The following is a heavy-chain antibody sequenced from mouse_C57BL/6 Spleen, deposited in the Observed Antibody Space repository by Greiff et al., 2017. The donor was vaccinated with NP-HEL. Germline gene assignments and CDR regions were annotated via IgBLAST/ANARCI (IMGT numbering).Heavy chain of an antibody. V-gene: IGHV1-26*01. CDR1: GYTFTDYY. CDR3: ARTLYYGNYPLAY. D-gene: IGHD2-1*01. J-gene: IGHJ3*01. Sequence: EVQLQQSGPELVKPGASVKISCKASGYTFTDYYMNWVKQSHGQSLEWIGDINPNNGGTSYNQKFKGKATLTVDKSSSTAYMELRSLTSEDSAVYYCARTLYYGNYPLAYWGQGTLVTVSA. CDR2: INPNNGGT.